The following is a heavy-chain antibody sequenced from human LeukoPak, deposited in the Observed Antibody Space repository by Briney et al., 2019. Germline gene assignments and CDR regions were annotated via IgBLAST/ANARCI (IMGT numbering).Heavy chain of an antibody. V-gene: IGHV3-30-3*01. J-gene: IGHJ4*02. CDR3: ASEGDIAVGYFDY. Sequence: PGGSLRLSCAASGFTFSSYAMHWVRQAPGKGLEWVAVISYDGSNKYYADSVKGRFTISRDNSKNTLYLRMNSLRAEGTAVYYCASEGDIAVGYFDYWGQGTLVTVSS. CDR2: ISYDGSNK. CDR1: GFTFSSYA. D-gene: IGHD6-19*01.